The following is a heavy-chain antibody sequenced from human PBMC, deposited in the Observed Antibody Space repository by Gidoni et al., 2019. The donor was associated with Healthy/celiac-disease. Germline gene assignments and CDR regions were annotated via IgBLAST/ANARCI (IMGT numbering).Heavy chain of an antibody. V-gene: IGHV1-69*01. CDR1: GGTFSSYA. D-gene: IGHD4-17*01. Sequence: QVQLVQSGAEVKKPGSSVKVSCKASGGTFSSYAISWVRQAPGQGLEWMGGIIPIFGTANYAQKFQGRVTITADESTSTAYMELSSLRSEDTAVYYCARSVTVTTFLADAFDIWGQGTMVTVSS. CDR3: ARSVTVTTFLADAFDI. J-gene: IGHJ3*02. CDR2: IIPIFGTA.